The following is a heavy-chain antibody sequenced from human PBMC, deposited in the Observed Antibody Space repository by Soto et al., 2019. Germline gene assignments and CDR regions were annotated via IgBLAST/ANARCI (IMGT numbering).Heavy chain of an antibody. CDR1: GGSISSGGYS. V-gene: IGHV4-30-4*07. Sequence: PSETLSLTCAVYGGSISSGGYSWSWIRQPPGKGLEWIGYIYNIGSTNYNPSLRSRVTMSIDTSQEQFSLKLSSVTATDTATYYCAHTYLSHLGLCFDYWGQGTLVTVSS. CDR3: AHTYLSHLGLCFDY. D-gene: IGHD3-10*01. J-gene: IGHJ4*02. CDR2: IYNIGST.